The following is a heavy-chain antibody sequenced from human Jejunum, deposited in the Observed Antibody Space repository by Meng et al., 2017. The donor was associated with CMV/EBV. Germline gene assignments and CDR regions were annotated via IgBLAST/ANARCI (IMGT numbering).Heavy chain of an antibody. CDR1: GDSFSSNTVA. D-gene: IGHD6-13*01. V-gene: IGHV6-1*01. Sequence: VQLQQSGPGLGKPSQTLSRTCAISGDSFSSNTVAWNWIRLSPSRGLEWLGRTYYRSKWYSEYTVSVRSRISITPDTSKNQFSLQLTSVTPDDTAVYYCARGEDSSLDYWGQGTLVTVSS. CDR2: TYYRSKWYS. J-gene: IGHJ4*02. CDR3: ARGEDSSLDY.